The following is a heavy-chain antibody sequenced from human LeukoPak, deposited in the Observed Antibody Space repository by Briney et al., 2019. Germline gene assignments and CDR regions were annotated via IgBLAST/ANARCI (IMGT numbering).Heavy chain of an antibody. Sequence: GGSLRLSCTASGFTSSIYRMSWVRQAPGKGLEWVSSITNTGSYKYYADSLKGRFTISRDNAKNSLYLQLNSLRVEDTAVYYCARVLEYQLLSPYYYMDVWGKGTTVTVSS. CDR2: ITNTGSYK. D-gene: IGHD2-2*01. V-gene: IGHV3-21*04. J-gene: IGHJ6*03. CDR3: ARVLEYQLLSPYYYMDV. CDR1: GFTSSIYR.